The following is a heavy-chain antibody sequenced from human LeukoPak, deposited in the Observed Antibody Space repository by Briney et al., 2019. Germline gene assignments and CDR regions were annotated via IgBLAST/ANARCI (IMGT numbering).Heavy chain of an antibody. CDR2: IYPDDSDT. CDR3: ARLPIGYCSSTSCYGSYYYYYMDV. D-gene: IGHD2-2*01. Sequence: GESLKISCKASGYSFTNYWIAWVRQMPGKGLEWMGIIYPDDSDTRYSPSFQGQVTISADKSISTAYLQWSSLKASDTAMYYCARLPIGYCSSTSCYGSYYYYYMDVWGKGTTVTVSS. J-gene: IGHJ6*03. V-gene: IGHV5-51*01. CDR1: GYSFTNYW.